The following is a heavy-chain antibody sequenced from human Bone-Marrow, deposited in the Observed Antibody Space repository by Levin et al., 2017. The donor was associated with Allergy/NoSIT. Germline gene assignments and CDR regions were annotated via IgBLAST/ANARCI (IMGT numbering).Heavy chain of an antibody. J-gene: IGHJ3*02. D-gene: IGHD6-19*01. V-gene: IGHV3-23*01. CDR3: AKDFTDIAVAVAGDDAFDI. CDR2: ISGSGGST. Sequence: GGSLRLSCAASGFTFSSYAMSWVRQAPGKGLEWVSAISGSGGSTYYADSVKGRFTISRDNSKNTLYLQMNSLRAEDTAVYYCAKDFTDIAVAVAGDDAFDIWGQGTMVTVSS. CDR1: GFTFSSYA.